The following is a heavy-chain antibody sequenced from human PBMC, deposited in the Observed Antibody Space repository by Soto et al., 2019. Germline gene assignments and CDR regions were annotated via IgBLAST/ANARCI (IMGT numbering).Heavy chain of an antibody. CDR1: RGYGNTVH. CDR3: PLWSFDR. Sequence: SDTLSLTCTVSRGYGNTVHGSWVRQPAGKGLEWIGRIFPNGNTDYSPSLKSRVTLSVDTSKNQISLNLPYVTAADNFAIGIPLWSFDRWGQGLPVTVSS. J-gene: IGHJ5*02. V-gene: IGHV4-4*07. CDR2: IFPNGNT. D-gene: IGHD2-21*01.